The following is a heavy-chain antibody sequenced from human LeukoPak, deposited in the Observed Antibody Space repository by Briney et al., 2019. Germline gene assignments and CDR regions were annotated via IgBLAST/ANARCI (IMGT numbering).Heavy chain of an antibody. CDR2: IYYSVST. D-gene: IGHD6-19*01. Sequence: PSETLSLTCTVSGGSISSYYWSWIRQPPGKGLEWIGYIYYSVSTNYNPSLKSRVTISVDTSKNQFSLKLSSVTAADTAVYYCARAGWPDYFDYWGQGTLVTVSS. J-gene: IGHJ4*02. CDR1: GGSISSYY. CDR3: ARAGWPDYFDY. V-gene: IGHV4-59*08.